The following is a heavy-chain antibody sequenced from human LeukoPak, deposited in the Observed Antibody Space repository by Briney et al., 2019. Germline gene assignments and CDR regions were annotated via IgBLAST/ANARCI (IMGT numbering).Heavy chain of an antibody. CDR2: IYYSGST. J-gene: IGHJ4*02. CDR3: ARLYSGSYGFDY. D-gene: IGHD1-26*01. Sequence: SETLSLTCTVSGGSLSSSSYYWGWLRQPPGTGLEWIGSIYYSGSTYYNPSLKSRVTISVNTSKNQFSLKLSSVTAADTAVYYCARLYSGSYGFDYWGQGTLVTVSS. CDR1: GGSLSSSSYY. V-gene: IGHV4-39*01.